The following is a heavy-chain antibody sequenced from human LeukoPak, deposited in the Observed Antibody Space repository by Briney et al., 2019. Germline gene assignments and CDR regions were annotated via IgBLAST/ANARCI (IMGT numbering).Heavy chain of an antibody. CDR3: AKDVAVGATILSY. D-gene: IGHD1-26*01. Sequence: PGXSLRLSCAASGFTFSSYGMHWVRQAPGKGLEWVAVIWYDGSNKYYADSVKGRFTISRDNSKNTLYLKMNRLRAEDTAVYYCAKDVAVGATILSYWGQGTLVTVSS. V-gene: IGHV3-33*06. CDR1: GFTFSSYG. J-gene: IGHJ4*02. CDR2: IWYDGSNK.